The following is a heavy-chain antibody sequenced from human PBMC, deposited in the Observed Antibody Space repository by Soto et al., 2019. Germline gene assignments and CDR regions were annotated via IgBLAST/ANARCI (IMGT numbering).Heavy chain of an antibody. V-gene: IGHV1-18*01. D-gene: IGHD6-19*01. J-gene: IGHJ4*02. Sequence: QVQLVQSGAEVKEPGASVKVSCKASGYTFDSYGFTWVRQAPGQGLEWVGWISPYNGNTHYAQNLQGRVAMTTDTSTTKDYLELWSLRSADTAVYYCARGGSHESVLDYWGQGTLVTVSS. CDR2: ISPYNGNT. CDR1: GYTFDSYG. CDR3: ARGGSHESVLDY.